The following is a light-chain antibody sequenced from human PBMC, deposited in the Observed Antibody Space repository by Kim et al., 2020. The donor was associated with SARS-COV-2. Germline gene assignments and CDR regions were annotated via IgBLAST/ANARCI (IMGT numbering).Light chain of an antibody. CDR2: GNH. Sequence: QRVTISCSGTRSNIGAGFDVHWYQQLPGTAPKFLSYGNHYRPSGVPDRFSASRSGTSASLAITGLQAEDEADYYCLSYDSSLSGSVFGGGTQLTVL. J-gene: IGLJ2*01. CDR3: LSYDSSLSGSV. CDR1: RSNIGAGFD. V-gene: IGLV1-40*01.